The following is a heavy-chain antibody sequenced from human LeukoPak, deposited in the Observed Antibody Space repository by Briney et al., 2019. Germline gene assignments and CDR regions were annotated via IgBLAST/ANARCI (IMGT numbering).Heavy chain of an antibody. J-gene: IGHJ4*02. CDR2: IGKDGSWI. CDR1: GFSLGGYW. V-gene: IGHV3-7*01. Sequence: PGGSLRLSCTASGFSLGGYWMSWVRQAPGQGLEWVANIGKDGSWIHYADSVKGRFTISRDNAKNSLSLQMNSLRADDTAIYYCARDLDFYATDYWGQGTLVTVSS. CDR3: ARDLDFYATDY. D-gene: IGHD2/OR15-2a*01.